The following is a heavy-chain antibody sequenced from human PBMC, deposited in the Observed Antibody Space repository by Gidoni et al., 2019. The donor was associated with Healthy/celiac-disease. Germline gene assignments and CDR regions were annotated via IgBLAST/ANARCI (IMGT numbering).Heavy chain of an antibody. V-gene: IGHV4-31*03. CDR3: ARVTTMVQGVIEHFDY. CDR2: IYYSGST. J-gene: IGHJ4*02. D-gene: IGHD3-10*01. Sequence: QVQLQESGPGLVKPSQTLSLTCTVSGGSISSGGYYWSWIRQHPGKGLEWIGYIYYSGSTYYNPSLKSRVTISVDTSKNQFSLKLSSVTAADTAVYYCARVTTMVQGVIEHFDYWGQGTLVTVSS. CDR1: GGSISSGGYY.